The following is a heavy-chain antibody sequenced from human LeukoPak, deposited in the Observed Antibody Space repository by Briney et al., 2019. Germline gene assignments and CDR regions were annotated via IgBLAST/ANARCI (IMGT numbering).Heavy chain of an antibody. CDR3: AKRDVVGYCSGGNCYPFDY. CDR2: ISSSGSTI. CDR1: GFTFSSYE. D-gene: IGHD2-15*01. V-gene: IGHV3-48*03. Sequence: GGSLRLSCAASGFTFSSYEMNWVRQAPGKGLEWVSYISSSGSTIYYADSVKGRFTISRDNAKNSLYLQMNSLRAEDTAVYYCAKRDVVGYCSGGNCYPFDYWGQGTLVTVSS. J-gene: IGHJ4*02.